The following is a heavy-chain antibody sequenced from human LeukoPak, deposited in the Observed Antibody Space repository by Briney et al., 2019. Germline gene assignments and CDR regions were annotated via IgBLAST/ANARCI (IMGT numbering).Heavy chain of an antibody. CDR3: ARDWDSSGYYYVDY. V-gene: IGHV1-18*01. CDR2: ISAYNGNT. D-gene: IGHD3-22*01. CDR1: GYTFTSYG. Sequence: GASVKVSCKASGYTFTSYGISWVRQAPGQGLEWMGWISAYNGNTNYAQKLQGRVTTTTDTSTSTAYMELRSLRSDDTAVYYCARDWDSSGYYYVDYWGQGTLVTVSS. J-gene: IGHJ4*02.